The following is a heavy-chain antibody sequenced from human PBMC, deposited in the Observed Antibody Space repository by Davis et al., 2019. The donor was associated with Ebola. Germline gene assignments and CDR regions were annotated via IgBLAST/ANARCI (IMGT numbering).Heavy chain of an antibody. V-gene: IGHV4-59*01. CDR1: GGSISSYY. D-gene: IGHD4-17*01. CDR2: IYYSGST. J-gene: IGHJ5*02. CDR3: ARGASTVTTSWFDP. Sequence: SETLSLTCTVSGGSISSYYWSWIRQPPGKGLEWIGYIYYSGSTNYNPSLKSRVTISVDTSKNQFSLKLSSVTAADTAVYYCARGASTVTTSWFDPWGQGTLVTVSS.